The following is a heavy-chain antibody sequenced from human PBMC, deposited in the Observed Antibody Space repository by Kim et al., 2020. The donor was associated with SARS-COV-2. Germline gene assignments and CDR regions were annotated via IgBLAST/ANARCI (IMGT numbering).Heavy chain of an antibody. V-gene: IGHV5-10-1*01. J-gene: IGHJ6*02. CDR1: GYSFTTYW. Sequence: GESLKISCKGSGYSFTTYWISWVRQMPGKGLEWMGRIDPSDSYTNYRPSFQGHVTISADKSINTAYLQWSSLKASDTAMYYCARLHHDYDILTADYAGGGMDVWGQGTTVTVSS. D-gene: IGHD3-9*01. CDR3: ARLHHDYDILTADYAGGGMDV. CDR2: IDPSDSYT.